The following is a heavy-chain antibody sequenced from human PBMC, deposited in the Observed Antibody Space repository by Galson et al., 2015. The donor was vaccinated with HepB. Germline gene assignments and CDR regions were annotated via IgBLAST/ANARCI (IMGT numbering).Heavy chain of an antibody. D-gene: IGHD4-17*01. Sequence: SLRLSCAASGFTFSSYDMHWVRHATGKGLEWVSAIGTAGDTYYPGSVKGRFTISRENAKNSLYLQMNSLRAGDTAVYYCARTYGDSTSNYGMDVWGQGTTVTVSS. CDR1: GFTFSSYD. CDR2: IGTAGDT. CDR3: ARTYGDSTSNYGMDV. V-gene: IGHV3-13*01. J-gene: IGHJ6*02.